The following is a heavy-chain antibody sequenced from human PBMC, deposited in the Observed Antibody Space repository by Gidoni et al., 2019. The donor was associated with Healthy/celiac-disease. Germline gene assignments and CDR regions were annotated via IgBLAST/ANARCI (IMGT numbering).Heavy chain of an antibody. CDR1: GFPFRSYA. Sequence: QVQLVESGGGVVQPGRSLRLSCAASGFPFRSYAMHWVRQAPGKGLEWVAVISYDGSNKYYADSVKGRFTISRDNSKNTLYLQMNSLRAEDTAVYYCARDHITMIVVVITFFDYWGQGTLVTVSS. D-gene: IGHD3-22*01. CDR2: ISYDGSNK. V-gene: IGHV3-30*01. CDR3: ARDHITMIVVVITFFDY. J-gene: IGHJ4*02.